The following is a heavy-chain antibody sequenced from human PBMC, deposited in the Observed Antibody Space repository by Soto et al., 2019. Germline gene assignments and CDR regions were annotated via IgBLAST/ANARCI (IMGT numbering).Heavy chain of an antibody. Sequence: GGSLRLSCAASGFTVSSNYMSWVRQAPGKGLEWVSVIHSGGSTSYADSVKGRFTISRDTSKNTLYLQMNSLRAEDTAVYYCARESVVGPTTSYYNAMDVWGQGTTVTVSS. D-gene: IGHD1-26*01. CDR1: GFTVSSNY. CDR3: ARESVVGPTTSYYNAMDV. V-gene: IGHV3-53*01. J-gene: IGHJ6*02. CDR2: IHSGGST.